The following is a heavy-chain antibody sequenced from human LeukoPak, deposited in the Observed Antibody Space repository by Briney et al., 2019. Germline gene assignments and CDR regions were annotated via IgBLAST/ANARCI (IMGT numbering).Heavy chain of an antibody. V-gene: IGHV1-2*02. CDR2: INPNSGGT. Sequence: ASVKVSCKASGYTFTGYYMHWVRQAPGQGLEWMGGINPNSGGTNYAQKFQGRVTMTRDTSISTAYMELSRLRSDDTAVYYCARGDGYDSSGYYDNWFDPWGQGTLVTVSS. CDR1: GYTFTGYY. J-gene: IGHJ5*02. D-gene: IGHD3-22*01. CDR3: ARGDGYDSSGYYDNWFDP.